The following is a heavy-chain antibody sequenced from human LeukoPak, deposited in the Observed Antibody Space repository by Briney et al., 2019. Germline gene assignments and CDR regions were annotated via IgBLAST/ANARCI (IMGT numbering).Heavy chain of an antibody. CDR1: GFTFRTSG. CDR2: ISGSGGST. D-gene: IGHD6-13*01. CDR3: AKSFSGAAAGTVFDY. V-gene: IGHV3-23*01. Sequence: GGSLRLSCAASGFTFRTSGMNWVRQAPGKGLEWVSAISGSGGSTYYADSVKGRFTISRDNSKNTLYLQMNSLRAEDTAVYYCAKSFSGAAAGTVFDYWGQGTLVTVSS. J-gene: IGHJ4*02.